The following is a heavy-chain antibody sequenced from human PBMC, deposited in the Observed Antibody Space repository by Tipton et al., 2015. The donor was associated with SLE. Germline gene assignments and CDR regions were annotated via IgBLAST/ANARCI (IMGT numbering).Heavy chain of an antibody. CDR2: IYYSGTS. CDR3: AGTPWLVRFEY. D-gene: IGHD3-10*01. J-gene: IGHJ4*02. Sequence: TLSLTCSVSGGSISGTSHYWDWIRQSPGKGLEWLGGIYYSGTSYYNPSLKSRVTISVDTSKNQISLKLRSVTAADTAVYYCAGTPWLVRFEYWGQGTLVNVSP. V-gene: IGHV4-39*01. CDR1: GGSISGTSHY.